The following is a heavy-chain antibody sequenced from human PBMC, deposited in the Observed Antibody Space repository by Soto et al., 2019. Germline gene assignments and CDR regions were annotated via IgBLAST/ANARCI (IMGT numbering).Heavy chain of an antibody. CDR2: IYYSGST. CDR3: ARALGGYSYGYVVFDY. CDR1: GGSISSYY. V-gene: IGHV4-59*01. J-gene: IGHJ4*02. D-gene: IGHD5-18*01. Sequence: PSETLSLTCTVSGGSISSYYWSWIRQPPGKGLEWIGYIYYSGSTNYNPSLKSRVTISVDTSKNQFSLKLSSVTAADTVVYYCARALGGYSYGYVVFDYWGQGTLVTVSS.